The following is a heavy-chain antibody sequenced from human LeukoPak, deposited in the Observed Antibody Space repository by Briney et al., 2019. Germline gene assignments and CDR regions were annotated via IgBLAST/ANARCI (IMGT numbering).Heavy chain of an antibody. Sequence: SETLSLTCTVSGGSISSSSYYWGWIRQPPGKGLEWIGSIYYSGSTYYNPSLKSRVTISVDTSKNQFSLKLSSVTAADTAVYYCATSHFWGGYYGVWGQGTLVTVSS. V-gene: IGHV4-39*01. CDR2: IYYSGST. J-gene: IGHJ4*02. D-gene: IGHD3-3*02. CDR3: ATSHFWGGYYGV. CDR1: GGSISSSSYY.